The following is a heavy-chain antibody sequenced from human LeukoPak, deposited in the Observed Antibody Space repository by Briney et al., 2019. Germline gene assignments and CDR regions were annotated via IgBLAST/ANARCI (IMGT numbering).Heavy chain of an antibody. CDR1: GYTFTGYY. CDR2: INPNSGDT. Sequence: ASVKVSCKASGYTFTGYYMHWVRQAPGQGLEWMGWINPNSGDTKYAQKFQGRVTMTRDTSISTAYMDLSRLRSDDTAVYYCASGLYYYDSSGYYYEDYGMDVWGQGTTVTVSS. CDR3: ASGLYYYDSSGYYYEDYGMDV. J-gene: IGHJ6*02. D-gene: IGHD3-22*01. V-gene: IGHV1-2*02.